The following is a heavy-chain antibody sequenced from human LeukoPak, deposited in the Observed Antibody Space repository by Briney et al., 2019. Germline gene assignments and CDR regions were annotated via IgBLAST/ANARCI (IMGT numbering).Heavy chain of an antibody. CDR3: TKEGLGSGNYFSGWFDP. CDR2: ISYDGTTE. V-gene: IGHV3-30*18. Sequence: GGTLRLSCAASGFTFSDYGMSWVRQAPGKGMEWVAVISYDGTTEYYAGSVKGRFTISRDNSKNTLYLQMNSLRPEDTAVYYCTKEGLGSGNYFSGWFDPWGQGTLVSVSS. CDR1: GFTFSDYG. J-gene: IGHJ5*02. D-gene: IGHD3-10*01.